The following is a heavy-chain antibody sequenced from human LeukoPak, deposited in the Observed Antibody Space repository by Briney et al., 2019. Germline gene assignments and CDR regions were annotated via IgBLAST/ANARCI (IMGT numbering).Heavy chain of an antibody. J-gene: IGHJ1*01. D-gene: IGHD3-22*01. Sequence: GGSLRLSCAASGFTFSSYWMHWVRQAPVKGLGSVSRIKSDGSTRYADSVKGRFTISRDNAKNTVSLQMNSLRAEDTGVYYCARAPSEIGGYYPEYFRHWGQGTLVTVSP. CDR2: IKSDGST. CDR3: ARAPSEIGGYYPEYFRH. CDR1: GFTFSSYW. V-gene: IGHV3-74*01.